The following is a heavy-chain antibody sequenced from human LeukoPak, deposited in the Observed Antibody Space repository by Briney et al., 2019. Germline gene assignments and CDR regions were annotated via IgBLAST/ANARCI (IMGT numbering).Heavy chain of an antibody. CDR2: IYYSGST. V-gene: IGHV4-59*01. CDR1: GGSIGTSY. Sequence: PSETLSLTCTVSGGSIGTSYWTWIRQPPGRGLEWIGYIYYSGSTSYNSSLRSRLTISVDTSQNQFSLKLSSVTAADTALYYCARGYYYMNSAYYDASDIWRQGTMVTVSS. J-gene: IGHJ3*02. CDR3: ARGYYYMNSAYYDASDI. D-gene: IGHD3-22*01.